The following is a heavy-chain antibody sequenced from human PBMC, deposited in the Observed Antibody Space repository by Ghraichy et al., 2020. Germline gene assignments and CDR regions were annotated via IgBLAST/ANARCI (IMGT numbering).Heavy chain of an antibody. V-gene: IGHV1-69*04. CDR3: ARDRAAMFRIQTSNYYYYYGMDV. D-gene: IGHD3-10*02. CDR1: GGTFSSYA. Sequence: SVKVSCKASGGTFSSYAISWVRQAPGQGLEWMGRIIPILGIANYAQKFQGRVTITADKSTSTAYMELSSLRSEDTAVYYCARDRAAMFRIQTSNYYYYYGMDVWGQGTTVTVSS. J-gene: IGHJ6*02. CDR2: IIPILGIA.